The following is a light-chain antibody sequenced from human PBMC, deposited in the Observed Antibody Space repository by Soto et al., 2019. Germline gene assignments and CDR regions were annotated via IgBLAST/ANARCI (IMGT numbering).Light chain of an antibody. CDR3: QQSYNSPPIT. Sequence: DIQMTQSPSSLSASVGDRVTITCRAGQNIFSSLNWYQQKPGKAPKLLIYAAPSLQSGVPSRFSGSGSGTDFTLTITSLQPEDFATYYCQQSYNSPPITFGQGTRLEIK. CDR2: AAP. V-gene: IGKV1-39*01. CDR1: QNIFSS. J-gene: IGKJ5*01.